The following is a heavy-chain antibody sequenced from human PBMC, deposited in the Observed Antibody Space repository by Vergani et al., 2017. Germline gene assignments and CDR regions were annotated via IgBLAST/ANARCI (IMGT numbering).Heavy chain of an antibody. CDR3: ARGRYCSSTSCWYYYYMDV. CDR2: IYTSGSN. D-gene: IGHD2-2*01. Sequence: QLQLQESGPGLVKPSETLSLTCTVSGGSISSGSYYWSWIRQPAGKGLEWIGRIYTSGSNNYNPSLKSRVTITVDTSKNQFSRKLSSVTAADTAVYYCARGRYCSSTSCWYYYYMDVWGKGTTVTVSS. CDR1: GGSISSGSYY. J-gene: IGHJ6*03. V-gene: IGHV4-61*02.